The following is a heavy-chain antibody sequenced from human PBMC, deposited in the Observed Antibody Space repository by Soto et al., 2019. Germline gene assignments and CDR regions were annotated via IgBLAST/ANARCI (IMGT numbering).Heavy chain of an antibody. D-gene: IGHD6-6*01. CDR2: ISAYNGNT. Sequence: ASVKVSCKASGYTFTSYGISWVRQAPGQGLEWMGWISAYNGNTNYAQKLQGRVTMTTDTSTSTAYMELRSLRSDDTAVYYCARDIAARPVYYYYGMDGWGQGTTVTVSS. CDR1: GYTFTSYG. V-gene: IGHV1-18*01. J-gene: IGHJ6*02. CDR3: ARDIAARPVYYYYGMDG.